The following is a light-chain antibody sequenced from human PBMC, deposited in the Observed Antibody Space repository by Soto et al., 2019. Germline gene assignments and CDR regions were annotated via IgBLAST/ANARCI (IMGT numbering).Light chain of an antibody. J-gene: IGKJ1*01. V-gene: IGKV1-12*01. Sequence: DNQLTQSLSSISASVGDRVTITCRGSQAVNSWLAWFQQKPGMAPKLVIYDVSSLQSGVPSRFSGSGSGTEFTLTISSLQPEDFALYYCQCYGTLRTFGQGTKVDIK. CDR3: QCYGTLRT. CDR1: QAVNSW. CDR2: DVS.